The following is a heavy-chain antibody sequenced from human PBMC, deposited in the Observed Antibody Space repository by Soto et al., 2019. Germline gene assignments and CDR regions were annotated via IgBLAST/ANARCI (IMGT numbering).Heavy chain of an antibody. J-gene: IGHJ4*02. CDR2: IIPILGIV. V-gene: IGHV1-69*02. D-gene: IGHD5-12*01. CDR1: GGTFSSYT. CDR3: ARGSGYDTVCDY. Sequence: QVQLVQSGAEVKKPGSSVKVSCKASGGTFSSYTISWVRQAPGQGLEWMGRIIPILGIVNYAQKFQGRVTITADKSTSTAYMELSSLRSEDTAVYYCARGSGYDTVCDYWGQGTLVTVSS.